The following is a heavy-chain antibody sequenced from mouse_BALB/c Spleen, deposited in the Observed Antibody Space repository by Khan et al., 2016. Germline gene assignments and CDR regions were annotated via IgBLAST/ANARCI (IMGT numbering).Heavy chain of an antibody. D-gene: IGHD2-4*01. CDR3: TRRDYDRFDY. J-gene: IGHJ3*01. V-gene: IGHV6-6*02. Sequence: EVKLEASGGGLVQPGGSMRLSCVTSGFTFSNYWMNWVRQSPEKGLEWVAVVRLKSNNYGTHYAVSVKGRFTITRNESNSSVSLQMNNLRVEDTGIYYCTRRDYDRFDYWGQGTLVTVSA. CDR1: GFTFSNYW. CDR2: VRLKSNNYGT.